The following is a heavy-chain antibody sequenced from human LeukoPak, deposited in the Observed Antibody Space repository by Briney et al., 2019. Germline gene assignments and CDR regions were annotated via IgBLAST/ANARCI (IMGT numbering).Heavy chain of an antibody. Sequence: ASVKVSCKASGYTFTSYGISWVRQAPGQGREGMGWISAYNGNTNYAQKLQGRVTMTTDTSTSTAYMELRSLRSGDTAVYYCAREYCSGGSCFDPWGQGTLVTVSS. CDR1: GYTFTSYG. J-gene: IGHJ5*02. D-gene: IGHD2-15*01. CDR2: ISAYNGNT. V-gene: IGHV1-18*01. CDR3: AREYCSGGSCFDP.